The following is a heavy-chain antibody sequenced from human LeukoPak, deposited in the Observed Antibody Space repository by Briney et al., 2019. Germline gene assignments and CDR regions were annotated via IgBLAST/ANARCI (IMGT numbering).Heavy chain of an antibody. Sequence: GRSLRLSCAASGFTFSSYGMHWVRQAPGKGLEWVAIISYDGSNKYYADSVKGRFTISRDNSKNTLYLQMNSLRAEDTAVYYCARDQRSSWWISYMDVWGKGTTVTVSS. V-gene: IGHV3-30*03. CDR1: GFTFSSYG. CDR2: ISYDGSNK. CDR3: ARDQRSSWWISYMDV. J-gene: IGHJ6*03. D-gene: IGHD6-13*01.